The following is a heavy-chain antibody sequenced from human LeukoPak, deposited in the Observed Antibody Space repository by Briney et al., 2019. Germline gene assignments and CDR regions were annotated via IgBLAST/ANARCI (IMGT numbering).Heavy chain of an antibody. J-gene: IGHJ4*02. CDR1: GYTFSGTGWY. D-gene: IGHD3-10*01. V-gene: IGHV1-2*02. CDR3: ARDGPAQMVDFDY. CDR2: IYPYTGAT. Sequence: ASVKVSCKASGYTFSGTGWYLYWLRQAPGQGLECMGWIYPYTGATHYAQKLQGRVAMTRDMSISTAYMELSRLRPDDTAVYYCARDGPAQMVDFDYWGQGTLVTVSS.